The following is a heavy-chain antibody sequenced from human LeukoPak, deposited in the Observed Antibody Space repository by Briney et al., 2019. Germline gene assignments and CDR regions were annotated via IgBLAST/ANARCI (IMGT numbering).Heavy chain of an antibody. J-gene: IGHJ4*02. CDR1: GFIFSSYW. CDR3: ARGKRGYSFGDY. CDR2: IKQDGSEK. V-gene: IGHV3-7*01. D-gene: IGHD5-18*01. Sequence: GGSLRRSCAASGFIFSSYWMSWVRQAPGKGLEWVAHIKQDGSEKYYVDSVKGRFTISRDNAKNSLYLQMNNLRAEDTAVYYCARGKRGYSFGDYWGQGPLVTVSS.